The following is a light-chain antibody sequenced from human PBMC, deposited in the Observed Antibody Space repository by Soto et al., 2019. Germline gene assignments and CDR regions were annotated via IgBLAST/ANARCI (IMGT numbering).Light chain of an antibody. V-gene: IGKV1-5*01. CDR3: QQYKSYSPRT. CDR1: QDIRSW. Sequence: DIQMTQSPSYVSASVGDRVSITCRASQDIRSWLAWYQQRPGKAPQLLISDASRLESGVPSRFSGSGSGTEFTLTISSLQPDDSATYYCQQYKSYSPRTFGQGTKVDIK. CDR2: DAS. J-gene: IGKJ1*01.